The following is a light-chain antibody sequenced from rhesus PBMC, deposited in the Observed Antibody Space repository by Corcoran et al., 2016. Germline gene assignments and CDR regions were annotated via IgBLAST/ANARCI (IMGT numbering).Light chain of an antibody. CDR2: GVS. J-gene: IGLJ1*01. Sequence: APTQPPSVSGSPGQSVTISCTGTSSYVGGYNYVSWYQKHPGQAPKLMIYGVSKRPSGVSNRFSGSKSDNTASLTISGLQVEDETDYYCCSYTTSSTYIFGAGTRLTVI. V-gene: IGLV2S7*01. CDR1: SSYVGGYNY. CDR3: CSYTTSSTYI.